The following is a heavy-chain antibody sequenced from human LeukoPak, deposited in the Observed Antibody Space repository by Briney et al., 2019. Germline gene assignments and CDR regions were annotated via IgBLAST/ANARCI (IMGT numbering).Heavy chain of an antibody. V-gene: IGHV1-46*01. D-gene: IGHD3-10*01. J-gene: IGHJ4*02. CDR2: INPSGGST. CDR3: ALYGSGSYVDY. Sequence: ASVKVSCKASGYTFTSYYMHWVRQAPGKGLEWMGIINPSGGSTSYAQKFRGRVTMTRDTSTSTVYMELSSLRSEDTAVYYCALYGSGSYVDYWGQGTLVTVSS. CDR1: GYTFTSYY.